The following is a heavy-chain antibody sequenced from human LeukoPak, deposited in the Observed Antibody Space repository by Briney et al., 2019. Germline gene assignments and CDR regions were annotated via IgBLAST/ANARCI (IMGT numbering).Heavy chain of an antibody. D-gene: IGHD3-22*01. CDR3: ASLADWYYYDSSDYALGAFDI. CDR2: IYHTGST. Sequence: PSETLSLTCDVSRASISSYYWHWFRQPPGKGLELIGYIYHTGSTKYNSSLKSRVTISVDTSRNQFSLRLTSVTAADTAVYYCASLADWYYYDSSDYALGAFDIWGHGTMVTVSS. V-gene: IGHV4-59*01. CDR1: RASISSYY. J-gene: IGHJ3*02.